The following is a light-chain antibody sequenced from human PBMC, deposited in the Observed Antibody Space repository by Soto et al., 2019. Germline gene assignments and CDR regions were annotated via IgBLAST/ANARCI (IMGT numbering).Light chain of an antibody. V-gene: IGLV2-14*01. J-gene: IGLJ1*01. Sequence: QSALTQPASVSGSPGQSITISCTGTSSDIGGYNYVSWYQQHPGKVPKLMIYEVSYRPSGVSNRFSGSKSGNTASLTISGLQAEDEADYYCNSYTSSTTRYVFGPGTKLTVL. CDR3: NSYTSSTTRYV. CDR1: SSDIGGYNY. CDR2: EVS.